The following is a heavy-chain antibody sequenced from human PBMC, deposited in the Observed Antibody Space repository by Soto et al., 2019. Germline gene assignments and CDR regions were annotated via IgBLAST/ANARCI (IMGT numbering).Heavy chain of an antibody. CDR2: ISAYNGNT. Sequence: ASVKVSCKASGYTFTSYGISWVRQAPGQGLEWMGWISAYNGNTNYAQKLQGRVTMTTDTSTSTAYMELRSLRSDDTAVYYCARDLGGYCSSPSCQGISDYWGQGTLVTVSS. D-gene: IGHD2-2*01. CDR3: ARDLGGYCSSPSCQGISDY. V-gene: IGHV1-18*04. J-gene: IGHJ4*02. CDR1: GYTFTSYG.